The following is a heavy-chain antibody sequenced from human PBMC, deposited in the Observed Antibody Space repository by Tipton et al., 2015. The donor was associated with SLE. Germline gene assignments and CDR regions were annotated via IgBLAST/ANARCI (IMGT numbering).Heavy chain of an antibody. CDR3: AKNRASGYYYYGMDV. V-gene: IGHV3-30*18. CDR1: GFSFNNYG. J-gene: IGHJ6*02. Sequence: SLRLSCAASGFSFNNYGMHWVRQAPGKGLEWVAVIWYDGSDKYYGDSVKGRFTISRDNSKSTVYLQMSSLRAEDTAVYYCAKNRASGYYYYGMDVWGQGTTVTVSS. CDR2: IWYDGSDK. D-gene: IGHD3-3*01.